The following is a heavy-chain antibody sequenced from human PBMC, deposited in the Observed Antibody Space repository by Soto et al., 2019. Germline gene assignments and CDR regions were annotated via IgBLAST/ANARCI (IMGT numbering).Heavy chain of an antibody. CDR3: ARDLQQQLETYHYGMDV. CDR2: INAGNGNT. V-gene: IGHV1-3*01. D-gene: IGHD6-13*01. Sequence: ASVKVSCKASGYTFTSYAMHWVRQAPGQRLEWMGWINAGNGNTKYSQKFQGRVTITRDTSASTAYMELSSLRSEDTAVYYCARDLQQQLETYHYGMDVWGQGTTVTGFS. CDR1: GYTFTSYA. J-gene: IGHJ6*02.